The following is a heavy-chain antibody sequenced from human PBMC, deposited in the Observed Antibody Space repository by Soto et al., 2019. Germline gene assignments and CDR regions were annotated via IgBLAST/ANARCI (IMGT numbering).Heavy chain of an antibody. J-gene: IGHJ4*02. CDR2: ISYDGSNK. CDR3: ATSVGATTQFDY. D-gene: IGHD1-26*01. Sequence: RLSCAASGFTFRSYAMHWVRQAPGKGLEWVAVISYDGSNKYYADSVKGRFTISRDNSKNTLYLQMNSLRAEDTAVYYCATSVGATTQFDYWGQGTLVTVSS. V-gene: IGHV3-30-3*01. CDR1: GFTFRSYA.